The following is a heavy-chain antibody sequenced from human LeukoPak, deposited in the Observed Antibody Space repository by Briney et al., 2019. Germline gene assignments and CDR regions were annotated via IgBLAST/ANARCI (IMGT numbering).Heavy chain of an antibody. D-gene: IGHD5-18*01. CDR1: GYTLTELS. CDR3: ARLDLNVDTAMADY. Sequence: GASVKVSCKVSGYTLTELSMHWVRQAPGKGLEWMGGSDPEDGETIYAQKFQGRVTMTTDTSTSTAYMELRSLRTDDTAVYYCARLDLNVDTAMADYWGQGTLVTVSS. V-gene: IGHV1-24*01. CDR2: SDPEDGET. J-gene: IGHJ4*02.